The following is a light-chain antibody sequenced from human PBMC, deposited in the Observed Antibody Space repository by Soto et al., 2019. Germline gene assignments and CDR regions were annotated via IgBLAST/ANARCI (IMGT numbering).Light chain of an antibody. CDR2: EVS. Sequence: QSVLTQPASVSGSPGQSITISCTGTSSDVGAYNFVSWYQQHPGKAPKLIFYEVSNRPPGLSDRFSGSKSGTTASLTISGLQAEDEADYFCSSYTTNKTLLFG. CDR3: SSYTTNKTLL. J-gene: IGLJ2*01. V-gene: IGLV2-14*01. CDR1: SSDVGAYNF.